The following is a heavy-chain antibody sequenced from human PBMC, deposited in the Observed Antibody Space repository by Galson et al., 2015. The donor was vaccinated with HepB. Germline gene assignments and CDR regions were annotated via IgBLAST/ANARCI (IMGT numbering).Heavy chain of an antibody. J-gene: IGHJ6*02. CDR1: GLTFSSYA. Sequence: SLRLSCAASGLTFSSYAMHWVRQAPGKGLEWVAVISYDGSNKYYADSVKGRFTISRDNSKNTLYLQMNSLRAEDTAVYYCARDSWYDGLGGMDVWGQGTTVTVSS. CDR3: ARDSWYDGLGGMDV. D-gene: IGHD1-1*01. CDR2: ISYDGSNK. V-gene: IGHV3-30*04.